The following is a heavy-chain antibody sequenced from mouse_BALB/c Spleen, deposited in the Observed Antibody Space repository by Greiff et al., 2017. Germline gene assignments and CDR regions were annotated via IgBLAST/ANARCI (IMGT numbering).Heavy chain of an antibody. CDR3: ARDRGLRHYAMDY. CDR1: GFSLTGYG. D-gene: IGHD2-4*01. V-gene: IGHV2-6-7*01. Sequence: VQLQQSGPGLVAPSQSLSITCTVSGFSLTGYGVNWVRQPPGKGLEWLGMIWGDGSTDYNSALKSRLSISKDNSKSQVFLKMNSLQTDDTARYYCARDRGLRHYAMDYSGQGTSVTVSS. CDR2: IWGDGST. J-gene: IGHJ4*01.